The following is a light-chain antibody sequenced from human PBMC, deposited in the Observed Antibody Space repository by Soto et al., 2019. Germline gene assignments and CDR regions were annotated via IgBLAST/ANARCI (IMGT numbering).Light chain of an antibody. J-gene: IGKJ5*01. Sequence: VVITQSPPTLSVSPGERATLSCRASQSVSSNLAWYQQKAGQALRLLTYGASTRATGIPARFSGSGSGTEFTLTISSLQSADFAVYYCQPYNNWPPNTSGQGTRLENK. CDR2: GAS. CDR3: QPYNNWPPNT. CDR1: QSVSSN. V-gene: IGKV3-15*01.